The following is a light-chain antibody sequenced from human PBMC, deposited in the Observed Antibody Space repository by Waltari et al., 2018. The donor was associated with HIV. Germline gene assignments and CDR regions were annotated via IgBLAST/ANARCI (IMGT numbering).Light chain of an antibody. CDR1: SSNIGNHF. CDR2: RND. CDR3: ASWDDTLGHWI. Sequence: QPKMTQAPSASKTPGQRITMSCSGGSSNIGNHFISWYQQFPGLAPRLVIYRNDQRPTGVPGRFSGSKSGTSAFLAITGLRLEDEATYICASWDDTLGHWIFGGGTKLTVL. V-gene: IGLV1-47*01. J-gene: IGLJ3*02.